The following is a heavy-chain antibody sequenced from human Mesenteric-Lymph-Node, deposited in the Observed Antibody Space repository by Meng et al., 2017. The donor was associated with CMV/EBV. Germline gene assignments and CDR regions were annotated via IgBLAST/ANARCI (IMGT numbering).Heavy chain of an antibody. Sequence: TVRGYAFSWVRQAPGQGLEGMGGIIPIFGTANYAQKFQGRVTITTDESTSTAYMELSSLRSEDTAVYYCARVRYVTIFGVVSPLFDYWGQGTLVTVSS. CDR3: ARVRYVTIFGVVSPLFDY. D-gene: IGHD3-3*01. CDR1: TVRGYA. CDR2: IIPIFGTA. J-gene: IGHJ4*02. V-gene: IGHV1-69*05.